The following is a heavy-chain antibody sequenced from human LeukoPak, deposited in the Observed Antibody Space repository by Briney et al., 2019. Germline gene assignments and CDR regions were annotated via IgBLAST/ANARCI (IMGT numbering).Heavy chain of an antibody. CDR1: GFTFNSYS. D-gene: IGHD6-19*01. V-gene: IGHV3-21*04. CDR3: AVAVAYDY. Sequence: GGSLRLSCAASGFTFNSYSMNWVRQPPGKGLEWVASISSSSTSIYYADPVKGRFTISRDNAENSLHLQMNSLRAEDTAVYSVAVAVAYDYWGQGTLVTVSS. CDR2: ISSSSTSI. J-gene: IGHJ4*02.